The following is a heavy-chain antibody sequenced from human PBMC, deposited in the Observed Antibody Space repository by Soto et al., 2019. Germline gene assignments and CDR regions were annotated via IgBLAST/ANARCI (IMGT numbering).Heavy chain of an antibody. CDR1: GGTFSSYA. D-gene: IGHD6-6*01. CDR3: AGDGIAARPRNTYYFDH. Sequence: SVKVSCKASGGTFSSYAISWVRQAPGQGLEWMGGIFPIFGTANYAQKCQGRVTITADESTSTAYMELSSLRSEDTAVYYRAGDGIAARPRNTYYFDHWGQGTLVTVSS. J-gene: IGHJ4*02. CDR2: IFPIFGTA. V-gene: IGHV1-69*13.